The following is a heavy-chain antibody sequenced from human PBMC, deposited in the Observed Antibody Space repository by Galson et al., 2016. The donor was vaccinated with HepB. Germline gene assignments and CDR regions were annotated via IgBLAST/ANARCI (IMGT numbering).Heavy chain of an antibody. J-gene: IGHJ4*02. D-gene: IGHD6-19*01. Sequence: CAISGDSVSSNSAAWNWFRQSTSRGLEWLGRTYYRSKWYNDYRLSLKTRININADTSRNEVSLQLKSVTLEDTAVYYCARARSRGWSDACDYWGQGTLVTISS. CDR2: TYYRSKWYN. CDR1: GDSVSSNSAA. V-gene: IGHV6-1*01. CDR3: ARARSRGWSDACDY.